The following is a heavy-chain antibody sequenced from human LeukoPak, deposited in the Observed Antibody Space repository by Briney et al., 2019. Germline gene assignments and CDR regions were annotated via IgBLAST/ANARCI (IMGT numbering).Heavy chain of an antibody. CDR3: ASSLAILNWFDP. V-gene: IGHV4-30-4*08. CDR2: IYYSGST. CDR1: GGSISSGDYY. Sequence: PSETLSLTCTVSGGSISSGDYYWSWIRQPPGKGLEWIGYIYYSGSTYYNPSLKSRVTISVDTSKNQFSLKLSSVTAAGTAVYYCASSLAILNWFDPWGQGTLVTVSS. J-gene: IGHJ5*02. D-gene: IGHD2-21*01.